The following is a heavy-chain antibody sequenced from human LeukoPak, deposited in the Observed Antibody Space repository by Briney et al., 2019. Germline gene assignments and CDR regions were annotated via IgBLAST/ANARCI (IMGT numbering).Heavy chain of an antibody. CDR1: GYSISSGYY. V-gene: IGHV4-38-2*02. CDR2: IYHSGST. CDR3: AREREGYFDL. J-gene: IGHJ2*01. Sequence: PSETLSLTCTVSGYSISSGYYWGWIRQPPGKGLEWIGSIYHSGSTNYNPSLKSRVTISVVTSKNQFSLKVTSVTAADTAVYYCAREREGYFDLWGRGTLVTVSS.